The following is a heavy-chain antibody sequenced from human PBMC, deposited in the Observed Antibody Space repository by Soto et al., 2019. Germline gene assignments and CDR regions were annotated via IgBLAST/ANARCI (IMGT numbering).Heavy chain of an antibody. CDR2: IWYDGSNK. J-gene: IGHJ6*02. CDR1: GFTFSSYG. V-gene: IGHV3-33*01. Sequence: VGSLRLSCAASGFTFSSYGMHWVRQAPGKGLEWVAVIWYDGSNKYYADSVKGRFTISRDNSKNTLYLQMNSLRAEDTAVYYCARDAKPRIQLYGMDVWGQGTTVTVSS. CDR3: ARDAKPRIQLYGMDV. D-gene: IGHD5-18*01.